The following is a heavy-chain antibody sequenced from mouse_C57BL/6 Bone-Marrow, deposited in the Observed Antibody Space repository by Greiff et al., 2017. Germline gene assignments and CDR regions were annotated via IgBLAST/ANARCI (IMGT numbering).Heavy chain of an antibody. Sequence: VQLQQPGAELVKPGASVKVSCKASGYTFTSYWMHWVKQRPGQGLEWIGRIHPSDSDTNYNQKFKGKATLTVDKSSSTAYMQLSSLTSEDSAVYYCASYYGSSSAFAYWGQGTLVTVAA. CDR3: ASYYGSSSAFAY. J-gene: IGHJ3*01. D-gene: IGHD1-1*01. V-gene: IGHV1-74*01. CDR2: IHPSDSDT. CDR1: GYTFTSYW.